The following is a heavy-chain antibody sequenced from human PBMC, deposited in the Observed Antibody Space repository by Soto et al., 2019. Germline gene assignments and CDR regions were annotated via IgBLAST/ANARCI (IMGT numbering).Heavy chain of an antibody. V-gene: IGHV3-23*01. Sequence: GGSLRLSCAASGFSFSSYSMSWVRQAPGKGLEWVSAISGSGGDTYYADSVKGRFTISRDNSKNTLYLQMNSLRAEDTAVYYCAKAAMTAYPYYLDYWGQGTPVTVSS. D-gene: IGHD3-9*01. CDR2: ISGSGGDT. CDR3: AKAAMTAYPYYLDY. J-gene: IGHJ4*02. CDR1: GFSFSSYS.